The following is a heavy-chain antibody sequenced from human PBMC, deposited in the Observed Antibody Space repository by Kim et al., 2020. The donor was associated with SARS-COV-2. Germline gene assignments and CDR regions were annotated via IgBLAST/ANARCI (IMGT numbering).Heavy chain of an antibody. D-gene: IGHD5-18*01. CDR1: GFTFSSYW. V-gene: IGHV3-7*01. J-gene: IGHJ6*02. Sequence: GGSLRLSCAASGFTFSSYWMSWVRQAPGKGLEWVANIKQDGSEKYYVDSVKGRFTISRDNAKNSLYLQMNSLRAEDTAVYYCARDRHGYSYGYWLSPHYGMDVWGQGTTVTVSS. CDR2: IKQDGSEK. CDR3: ARDRHGYSYGYWLSPHYGMDV.